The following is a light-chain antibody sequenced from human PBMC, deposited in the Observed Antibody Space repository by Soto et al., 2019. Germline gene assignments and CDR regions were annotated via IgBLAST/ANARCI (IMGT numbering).Light chain of an antibody. J-gene: IGKJ4*01. CDR1: QSVSSY. V-gene: IGKV3-11*01. CDR2: DAS. CDR3: QQRSILLT. Sequence: EIVLTQSPATLSLSPGERATLSCRASQSVSSYLAWYQQKPGQAPRLLIYDASNRATGIPARFSGRVSGTDFTLTISSQEAEDFAVYYCQQRSILLTFGGGTKVEIK.